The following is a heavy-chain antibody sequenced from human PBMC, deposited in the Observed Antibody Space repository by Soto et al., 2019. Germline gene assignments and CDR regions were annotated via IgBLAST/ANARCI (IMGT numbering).Heavy chain of an antibody. CDR2: ISAYNGNT. D-gene: IGHD1-7*01. CDR3: ARDPCLPTGYSWNLDWYFDL. CDR1: GYTFTSYG. Sequence: QVQLVQSGAEVKKPGASVKVSCKASGYTFTSYGISWVRQAPGQGLEWMGWISAYNGNTNYAQKLQGRGTMTTDTTTSTAYMELRSLRSDDTAVYYCARDPCLPTGYSWNLDWYFDLWGRGTLVTVSS. J-gene: IGHJ2*01. V-gene: IGHV1-18*01.